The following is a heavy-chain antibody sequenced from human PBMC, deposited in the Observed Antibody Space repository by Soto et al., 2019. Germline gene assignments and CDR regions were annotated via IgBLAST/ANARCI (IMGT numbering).Heavy chain of an antibody. Sequence: PSETLSLTCAVYRGAFSGYYWNWIRQSPGKGLEWIGEISDGGNITYHPSLKSRVTMSVDPSKKQFSLKVSSVTAADTAVYYCADDRMAYWGQGTLVTVSS. CDR1: RGAFSGYY. CDR3: ADDRMAY. J-gene: IGHJ4*02. CDR2: ISDGGNI. V-gene: IGHV4-34*01. D-gene: IGHD1-1*01.